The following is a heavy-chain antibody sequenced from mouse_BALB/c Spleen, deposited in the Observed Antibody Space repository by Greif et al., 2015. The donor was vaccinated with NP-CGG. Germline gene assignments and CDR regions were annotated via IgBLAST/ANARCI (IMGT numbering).Heavy chain of an antibody. CDR3: TRSGYGYYFDY. CDR1: GYTFTSYY. D-gene: IGHD2-2*01. Sequence: VQLQQSGAELVKPGASVKLSCKASGYTFTSYYMYWVKQRPGQGLEWIGEINPSNGGTNFNEKFKSKATLTVDKSSSTAYMQLSSLTSGDSAVYYCTRSGYGYYFDYWGQGTTLTVSS. J-gene: IGHJ2*01. CDR2: INPSNGGT. V-gene: IGHV1S81*02.